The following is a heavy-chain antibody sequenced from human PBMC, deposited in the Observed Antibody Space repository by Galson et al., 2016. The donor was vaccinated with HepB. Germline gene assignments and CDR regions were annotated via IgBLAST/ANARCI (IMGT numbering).Heavy chain of an antibody. J-gene: IGHJ4*02. Sequence: SLRLSCAASGFTFSSYGMHWVRQAPGKGLEWVAVIWYDGVKQYYADSVQGRFTISSDNNKNTLFLQMNSLRVEDTAIYYCAIDHLSPVTIDYWGQGILVTVSS. CDR3: AIDHLSPVTIDY. D-gene: IGHD4-17*01. V-gene: IGHV3-33*01. CDR2: IWYDGVKQ. CDR1: GFTFSSYG.